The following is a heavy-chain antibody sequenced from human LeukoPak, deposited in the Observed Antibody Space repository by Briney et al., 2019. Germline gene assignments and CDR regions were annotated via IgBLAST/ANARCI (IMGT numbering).Heavy chain of an antibody. CDR2: IIPILGIA. D-gene: IGHD3-22*01. Sequence: ASVKVSCKASGGTFSSYAISWVRQAPGQGLEWMGRIIPILGIANYAQKFQGRVTITADKSTSTAYMELSSLRSEDTAVYYCARAIVVVMDQNDAFDIWGQRTMVTVSS. V-gene: IGHV1-69*04. J-gene: IGHJ3*02. CDR1: GGTFSSYA. CDR3: ARAIVVVMDQNDAFDI.